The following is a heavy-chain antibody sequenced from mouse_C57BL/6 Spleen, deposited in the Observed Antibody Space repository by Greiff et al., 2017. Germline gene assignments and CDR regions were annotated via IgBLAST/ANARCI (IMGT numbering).Heavy chain of an antibody. CDR3: ARAKSFAY. CDR1: GYTFTSYW. J-gene: IGHJ3*01. CDR2: IDPSDSYT. Sequence: VKLQQPGAELVKPGASVKLSCKASGYTFTSYWMQWVKQRPGQGLEWIGEIDPSDSYTNYNQKFKGKATLTVDTSSSTAYMQLSSLTSEDSAVYYCARAKSFAYWGQGTLVTVSA. D-gene: IGHD6-2*01. V-gene: IGHV1-50*01.